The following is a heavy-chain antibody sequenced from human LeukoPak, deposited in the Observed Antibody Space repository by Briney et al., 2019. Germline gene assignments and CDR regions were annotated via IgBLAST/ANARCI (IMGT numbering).Heavy chain of an antibody. CDR3: ARAHYYGSGSHDC. Sequence: SETLSLTCAVYGGSFSGYYWSWIRQPPGKGLEWIGEINHSGSTNYNPSLKSRVTISVDTSKNQFSLKLSSVTAADTAVYYCARAHYYGSGSHDCWGQGTLVTVSS. CDR1: GGSFSGYY. D-gene: IGHD3-10*01. CDR2: INHSGST. J-gene: IGHJ4*02. V-gene: IGHV4-34*01.